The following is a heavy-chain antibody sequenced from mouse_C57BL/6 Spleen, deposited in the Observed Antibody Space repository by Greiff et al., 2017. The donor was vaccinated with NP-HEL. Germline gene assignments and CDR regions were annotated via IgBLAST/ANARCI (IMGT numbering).Heavy chain of an antibody. J-gene: IGHJ2*01. Sequence: EVKLVESGGGLVKPGGSLKLSCAASGFTFSSYAMSWVRQTPEKRLEWVATISDGGSYTYYPDNVKGRFTISRDNAKNNLYLQMSHLKSEDTAMYYCARPYYYGSNYFDYWGQGTTLTVSS. CDR2: ISDGGSYT. D-gene: IGHD1-1*01. V-gene: IGHV5-4*03. CDR3: ARPYYYGSNYFDY. CDR1: GFTFSSYA.